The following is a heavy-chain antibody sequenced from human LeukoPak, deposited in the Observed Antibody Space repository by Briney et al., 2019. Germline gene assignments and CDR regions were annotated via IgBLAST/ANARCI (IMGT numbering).Heavy chain of an antibody. Sequence: GGSLRLSCAASGFTFSSYGMHWVRQAPGKGVEWVAFIRYEGSNKYYADSVKGGFTISRDNSKNTLYLQMNSLRAEDTAVYYCAKDRRVRYLAYFDYWGQGTLVTVSS. CDR1: GFTFSSYG. CDR2: IRYEGSNK. V-gene: IGHV3-30*02. CDR3: AKDRRVRYLAYFDY. J-gene: IGHJ4*02. D-gene: IGHD3-10*01.